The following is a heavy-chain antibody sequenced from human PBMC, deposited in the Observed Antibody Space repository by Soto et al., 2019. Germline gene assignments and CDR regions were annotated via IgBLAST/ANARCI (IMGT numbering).Heavy chain of an antibody. Sequence: GASVKVSCKASGYTFTGYYMHWVRQAPGQGLEWMGWINPNSGGTNYAQKFQGRVTMTRDTSSSTAYMELSRLRSDDTAVYYCARSLGVWILLWFFDYWGKGTLVTFAS. CDR1: GYTFTGYY. CDR3: ARSLGVWILLWFFDY. J-gene: IGHJ4*02. CDR2: INPNSGGT. D-gene: IGHD5-18*01. V-gene: IGHV1-2*02.